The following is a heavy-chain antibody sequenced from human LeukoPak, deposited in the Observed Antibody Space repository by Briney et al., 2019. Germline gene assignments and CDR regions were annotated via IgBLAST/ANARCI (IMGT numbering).Heavy chain of an antibody. CDR3: ARLGYGSRRGNAFDI. V-gene: IGHV3-21*01. Sequence: GGSLRLSCAASGFTFSSYSMNWVRQAPGKGLEWVSSISSSSSYIYYADSVKGRFTISRDNAKNSLYLQMNSLRAEDTAVYYCARLGYGSRRGNAFDIWGQGTMVTVSS. D-gene: IGHD3-10*01. CDR2: ISSSSSYI. J-gene: IGHJ3*02. CDR1: GFTFSSYS.